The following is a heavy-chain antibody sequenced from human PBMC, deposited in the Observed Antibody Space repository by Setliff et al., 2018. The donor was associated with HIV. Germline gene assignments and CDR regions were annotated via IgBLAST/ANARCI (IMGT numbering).Heavy chain of an antibody. CDR1: GFTFNNYW. CDR2: IRGSGDTT. CDR3: AREDSSWYGSLDY. D-gene: IGHD6-13*01. J-gene: IGHJ4*02. Sequence: GESLKISCAASGFTFNNYWMNWVRQAPGKGLVWVSNIRGSGDTTHYADFVKGRFTISRDNSENTLYLQMNSLRAEDMAVYYCAREDSSWYGSLDYWGQGTLVTVSS. V-gene: IGHV3-23*01.